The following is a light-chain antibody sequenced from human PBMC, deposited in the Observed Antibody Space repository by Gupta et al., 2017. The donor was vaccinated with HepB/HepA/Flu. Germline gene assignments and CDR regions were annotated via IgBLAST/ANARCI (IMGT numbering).Light chain of an antibody. Sequence: QSALTQPPSASGSPGQSVTISCMGTTSDIGGYDYVSWYQQHPGKAPNLMFYGVNKRPAGVPDSFSGSKVGNTASLTVSGLKAEDEADYYGSAYAGSNSVVFGGGTKLTVL. CDR1: TSDIGGYDY. V-gene: IGLV2-8*01. J-gene: IGLJ3*02. CDR3: SAYAGSNSVV. CDR2: GVN.